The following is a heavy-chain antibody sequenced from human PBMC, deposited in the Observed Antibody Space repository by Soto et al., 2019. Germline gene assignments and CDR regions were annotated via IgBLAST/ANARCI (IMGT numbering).Heavy chain of an antibody. Sequence: SVKVSCKASGGTFSSYTISWVRQAPGQGLEWMGRIIPILGIANYAQKFQGRVTITADKSTSTAYMELSSLRSEDTAVYYCARDQPAATRGYYYMAVWGKGTTVTVSS. D-gene: IGHD2-2*01. CDR1: GGTFSSYT. CDR3: ARDQPAATRGYYYMAV. J-gene: IGHJ6*03. V-gene: IGHV1-69*04. CDR2: IIPILGIA.